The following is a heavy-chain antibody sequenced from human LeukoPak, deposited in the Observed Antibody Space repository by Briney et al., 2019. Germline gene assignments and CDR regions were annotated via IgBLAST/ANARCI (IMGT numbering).Heavy chain of an antibody. CDR3: TSPIHYGDYDYYYGMDV. CDR2: IRSKANSYAT. V-gene: IGHV3-73*01. Sequence: GGSLKLSCAASGFTFSGSTMHWVRQASGKGLEWVARIRSKANSYATAYAASVKGRFTISRDDSKNTAYLQMNSLKTEDTAVYYCTSPIHYGDYDYYYGMDVWGQGTTVTVSS. CDR1: GFTFSGST. D-gene: IGHD4-17*01. J-gene: IGHJ6*02.